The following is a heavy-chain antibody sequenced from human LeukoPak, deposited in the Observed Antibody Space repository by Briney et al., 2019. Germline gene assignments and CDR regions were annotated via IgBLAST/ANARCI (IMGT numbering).Heavy chain of an antibody. CDR2: IYSSGST. CDR1: GGSISSATYY. D-gene: IGHD3-16*01. V-gene: IGHV4-61*02. CDR3: ARCLGGRCDYFDY. J-gene: IGHJ4*02. Sequence: PSETLSPTCTVSGGSISSATYYWSWIRQPAGKGLEWIGRIYSSGSTNYNPSLKSRVTISVDTSKNQFSLKLSSVTAADTAVYYCARCLGGRCDYFDYWGQGVLVTVSS.